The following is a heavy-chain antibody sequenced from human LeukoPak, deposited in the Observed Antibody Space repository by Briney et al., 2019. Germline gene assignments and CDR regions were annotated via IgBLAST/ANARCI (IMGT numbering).Heavy chain of an antibody. Sequence: GGSLRLSCAASGFIFPTYWMHWVRQAPGKGLVWVSRINSDGSSTDYADSVKGRFTISRDNARNTLYLQMNSLRAEDTAVYYCARDPYYYEKWGQGTLVTVSS. CDR3: ARDPYYYEK. D-gene: IGHD3-22*01. CDR2: INSDGSST. V-gene: IGHV3-74*01. CDR1: GFIFPTYW. J-gene: IGHJ4*02.